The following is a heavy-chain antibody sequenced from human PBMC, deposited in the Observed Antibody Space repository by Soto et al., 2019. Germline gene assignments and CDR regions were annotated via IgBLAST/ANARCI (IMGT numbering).Heavy chain of an antibody. CDR3: ARDRPLLWFGELLFDI. Sequence: LVKVSCKASGYTFTSYGISWVRQAPGQGLEWMGWISAYNGNTNYAQKLQGRVTMTTDTSTSTAYMELRSLRSDDTAVYYCARDRPLLWFGELLFDIWGQGTMVTVSS. CDR2: ISAYNGNT. CDR1: GYTFTSYG. D-gene: IGHD3-10*01. V-gene: IGHV1-18*04. J-gene: IGHJ3*02.